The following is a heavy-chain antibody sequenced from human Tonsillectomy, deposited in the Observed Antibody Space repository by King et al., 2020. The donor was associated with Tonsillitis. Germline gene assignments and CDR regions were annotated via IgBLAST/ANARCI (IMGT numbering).Heavy chain of an antibody. Sequence: VQLVESGGGLVHPGGSLRLSCAASGFTFSSYWMSWVRQAPGKGLEWVANINQDGSEEFYVDSVKGRFTISRDNAKNSLYLQINSLRVEDTAVYYCATEGGGAAAGRRAADIWGQGTMVTVSS. D-gene: IGHD6-13*01. J-gene: IGHJ3*02. CDR3: ATEGGGAAAGRRAADI. V-gene: IGHV3-7*01. CDR2: INQDGSEE. CDR1: GFTFSSYW.